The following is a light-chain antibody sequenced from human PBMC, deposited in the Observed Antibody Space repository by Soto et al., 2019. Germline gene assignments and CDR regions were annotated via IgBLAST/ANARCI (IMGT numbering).Light chain of an antibody. CDR1: QSISSY. Sequence: DIQMTQSPSSLSASVGDRVTITCRASQSISSYLNWYQQKPGKAPKVLIYGASSLQSGVPSRFSGSGSGTDFTLTISSLQPEDFATYYCQQNYSSPWTFGQGTKVDI. V-gene: IGKV1-39*01. CDR2: GAS. J-gene: IGKJ1*01. CDR3: QQNYSSPWT.